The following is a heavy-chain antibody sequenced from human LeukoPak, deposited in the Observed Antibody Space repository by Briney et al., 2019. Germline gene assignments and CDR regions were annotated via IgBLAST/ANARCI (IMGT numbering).Heavy chain of an antibody. Sequence: GASVKVSCKVSGYTLTELSMHWVRQAPGKGLEWMGGFDPEDGETIYAQKFQGRVTMTEDTSTDTAYMELSSLRSEDTAVYYCATGRFLQPLIQLWYSFDYWGQGTLVTVSS. V-gene: IGHV1-24*01. J-gene: IGHJ4*02. D-gene: IGHD5-18*01. CDR2: FDPEDGET. CDR1: GYTLTELS. CDR3: ATGRFLQPLIQLWYSFDY.